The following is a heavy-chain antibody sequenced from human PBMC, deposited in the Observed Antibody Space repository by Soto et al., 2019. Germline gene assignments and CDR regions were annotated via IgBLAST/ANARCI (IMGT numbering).Heavy chain of an antibody. CDR2: IGAGGGGT. J-gene: IGHJ4*02. D-gene: IGHD6-6*01. CDR1: GFTLSTYV. Sequence: GGSLRLSCAASGFTLSTYVMTWVRQAPGKGLEWVSGIGAGGGGTYYADSVKGRFTISRDNSKNTLYLQMDCLRAEDTAVYYCARGPEQLVHGVFDYWGQGALVTVSS. CDR3: ARGPEQLVHGVFDY. V-gene: IGHV3-23*01.